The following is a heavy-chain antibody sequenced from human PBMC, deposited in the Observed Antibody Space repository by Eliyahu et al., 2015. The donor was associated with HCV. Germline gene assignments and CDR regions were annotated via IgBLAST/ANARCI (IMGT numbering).Heavy chain of an antibody. CDR1: GFTFRNYG. D-gene: IGHD6-13*01. Sequence: QVQLVESGGGVVQPGXSLRLSCAASGFTFRNYGLSWVRQAPGKGLEWVAIISYDGNIKYYADSVKGRFTISRDNSKSTLFLQMDSLTAEDTAMYYCVKDSQDYGSSWPYSLTYAMDVWGQGTTVTVSS. CDR2: ISYDGNIK. V-gene: IGHV3-30*18. J-gene: IGHJ6*02. CDR3: VKDSQDYGSSWPYSLTYAMDV.